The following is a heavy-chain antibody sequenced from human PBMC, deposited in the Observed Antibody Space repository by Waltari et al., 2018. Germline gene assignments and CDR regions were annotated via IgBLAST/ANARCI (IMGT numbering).Heavy chain of an antibody. J-gene: IGHJ6*02. D-gene: IGHD2-2*01. CDR2: IIPIFGTA. CDR3: ARGVGVVVPPDYYYYGMDV. CDR1: GGTFSSYA. V-gene: IGHV1-69*01. Sequence: QVQLVQSGAEVKKPGSSVKVSCKASGGTFSSYAISWVRQAPGQGLEWMGWIIPIFGTANYAQKFQGRVTITADESTSTAYMELSSLRSEDTAAYYCARGVGVVVPPDYYYYGMDVWGQGTTVTVSS.